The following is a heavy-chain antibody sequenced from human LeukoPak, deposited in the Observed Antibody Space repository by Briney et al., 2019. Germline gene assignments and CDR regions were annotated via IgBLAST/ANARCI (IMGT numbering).Heavy chain of an antibody. CDR3: ARADSSSSFGSVDY. V-gene: IGHV3-11*01. D-gene: IGHD6-6*01. CDR2: ISSSGSTI. J-gene: IGHJ4*02. CDR1: GFTFSDYY. Sequence: GGSLRLSCAASGFTFSDYYMSWIRQAPGKGLERVSYISSSGSTIYYADSVKGRFTISSDNAKNSLYLQMNSLRAEDTAVYYCARADSSSSFGSVDYWGQGTLVTVSS.